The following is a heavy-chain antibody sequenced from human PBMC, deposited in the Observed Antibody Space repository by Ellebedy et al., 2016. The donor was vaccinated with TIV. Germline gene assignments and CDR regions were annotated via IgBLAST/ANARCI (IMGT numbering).Heavy chain of an antibody. D-gene: IGHD2-21*02. CDR1: GFSFSSYA. J-gene: IGHJ4*02. Sequence: PGGSLRLSCAASGFSFSSYAVSWVRQAPGRGLEWVSTISSSGSTKYYADSVKGRFTISRDNSKNTLYLQMNNLGAEDTAVFYCARDRHVDRGDCLDYWGQGTLVTVSS. CDR2: ISSSGSTK. V-gene: IGHV3-23*01. CDR3: ARDRHVDRGDCLDY.